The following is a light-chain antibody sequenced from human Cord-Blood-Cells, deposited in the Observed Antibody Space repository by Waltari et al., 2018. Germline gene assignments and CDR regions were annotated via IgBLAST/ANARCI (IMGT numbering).Light chain of an antibody. V-gene: IGLV2-14*01. CDR1: RSDVGGYNY. J-gene: IGLJ3*02. CDR2: DVS. Sequence: QSALTQTASVSGSPGQSITISCTGTRSDVGGYNYVSWYQQHPGKAPKLMIYDVSNRPSGVSNRFSCSKSGNTASLTISGLQAEDEADYYCSSYTSSSTLEVFGGWTKLTVL. CDR3: SSYTSSSTLEV.